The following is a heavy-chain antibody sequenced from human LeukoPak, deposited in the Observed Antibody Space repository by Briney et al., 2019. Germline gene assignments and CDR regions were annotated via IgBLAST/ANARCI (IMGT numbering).Heavy chain of an antibody. CDR1: GLTVSSNY. CDR3: AKFIGSGAHDY. V-gene: IGHV3-53*01. D-gene: IGHD2-15*01. CDR2: IYSGGST. Sequence: PGGSLRLSCAASGLTVSSNYMSWVRQAPGKGLEWVSVIYSGGSTYYADSVKGRFTISRDNSKNTLYLQMNSLRAGDTAVYYCAKFIGSGAHDYWGQGTLVTVSS. J-gene: IGHJ4*02.